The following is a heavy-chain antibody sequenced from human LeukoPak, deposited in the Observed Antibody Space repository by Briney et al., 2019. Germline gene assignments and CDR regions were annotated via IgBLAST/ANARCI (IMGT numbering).Heavy chain of an antibody. D-gene: IGHD4-17*01. V-gene: IGHV4-4*07. CDR3: ARGTTVTTGYWYCDL. J-gene: IGHJ2*01. CDR2: IYTSGST. CDR1: GGSISSYY. Sequence: ASETLSLTCTVSGGSISSYYLSWIRQPAGKGLEWIGRIYTSGSTNYNPSLKSRVTMSVDTSKNQFSLKLTSVTAADTAVYYCARGTTVTTGYWYCDLWGRGTLVTVSS.